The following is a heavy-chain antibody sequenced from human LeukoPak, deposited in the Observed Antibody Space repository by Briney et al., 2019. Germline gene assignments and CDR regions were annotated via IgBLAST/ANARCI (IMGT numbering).Heavy chain of an antibody. CDR1: GFTFSSFA. D-gene: IGHD2/OR15-2a*01. V-gene: IGHV3-64D*09. Sequence: GGSLRLTCSASGFTFSSFAMHWVRQAPGKGLEYVAAISRNGGSTYYADSVKGRFTISRDNSKNTLYLQMSSLRAEDTAVYLCVKDLRSDFMGVLSRYLSYWGQGTLVTVSS. J-gene: IGHJ4*02. CDR2: ISRNGGST. CDR3: VKDLRSDFMGVLSRYLSY.